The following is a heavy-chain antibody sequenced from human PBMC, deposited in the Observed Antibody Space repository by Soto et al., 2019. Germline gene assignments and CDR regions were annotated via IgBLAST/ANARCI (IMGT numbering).Heavy chain of an antibody. D-gene: IGHD6-19*01. CDR3: ASSALAGTFDY. CDR2: ISSSGSSI. CDR1: GFAFSDYY. J-gene: IGHJ4*02. Sequence: MQLLESGGGLVQPGGSLRLSCAASGFAFSDYYMNWIRQAPGKGLEWLSYISSSGSSIYYADSVKGRFTISRDYAQNSLYLQMNNLRAEDTAVYYCASSALAGTFDYWGQGTLVTVSS. V-gene: IGHV3-11*01.